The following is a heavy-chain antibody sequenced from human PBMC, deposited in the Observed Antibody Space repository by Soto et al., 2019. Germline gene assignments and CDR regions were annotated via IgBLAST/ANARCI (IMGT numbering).Heavy chain of an antibody. CDR2: INAGNGNT. CDR3: ARVDCGGDCYCDWFDP. J-gene: IGHJ5*02. V-gene: IGHV1-3*01. Sequence: SXKVSFKASGYTXNSYAMNWVRQAPGQRLEWMGWINAGNGNTKYSKKFQGRVTITRDTSASTDYMELSSLRSEETAVYYCARVDCGGDCYCDWFDPWGQGTLGTVSS. D-gene: IGHD2-21*02. CDR1: GYTXNSYA.